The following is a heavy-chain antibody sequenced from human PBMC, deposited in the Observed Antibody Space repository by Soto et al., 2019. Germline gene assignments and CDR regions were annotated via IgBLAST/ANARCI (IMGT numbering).Heavy chain of an antibody. CDR2: INSDGSTT. D-gene: IGHD6-13*01. V-gene: IGHV3-74*01. Sequence: EVQLVESGGGLVQPGGSLRLSCVASGFTFNSCWMHWVRQAPGKGLVWVSRINSDGSTTDYADSVKGRFTISRTNAKNTLYLQMNSLKTEDTALYYCASGLAEYSSSWYDYWGQGSPVTVSS. CDR1: GFTFNSCW. J-gene: IGHJ4*02. CDR3: ASGLAEYSSSWYDY.